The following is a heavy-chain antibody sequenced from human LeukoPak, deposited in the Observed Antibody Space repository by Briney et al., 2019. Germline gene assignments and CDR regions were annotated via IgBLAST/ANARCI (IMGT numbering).Heavy chain of an antibody. D-gene: IGHD3-10*01. V-gene: IGHV4-34*01. J-gene: IGHJ6*03. Sequence: PSETLSLTCAVYGGSFSGYYWSWIRQPPGKGLEWIGEINHSGSTNYNPSLKSRVTISVDTSKNQFSLKLSSVTAADTAVYYCARRGKKVQPTYYYYMDVWGKGTTVTVSS. CDR1: GGSFSGYY. CDR2: INHSGST. CDR3: ARRGKKVQPTYYYYMDV.